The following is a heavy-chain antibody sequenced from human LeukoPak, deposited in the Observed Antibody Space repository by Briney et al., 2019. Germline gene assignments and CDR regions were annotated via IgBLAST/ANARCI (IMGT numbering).Heavy chain of an antibody. J-gene: IGHJ4*02. D-gene: IGHD2-8*01. CDR1: GGSISTYY. CDR3: ARDPNSVGVTGDYYFDT. V-gene: IGHV4-4*07. CDR2: IHSSGST. Sequence: PSETLSLTCTVSGGSISTYYWTWIRQSAGKGLEWIGRIHSSGSTNHNPSLKSRLSISIDKSKKQFSLKLSSVTAADTAVYYCARDPNSVGVTGDYYFDTWGQGILVTVSS.